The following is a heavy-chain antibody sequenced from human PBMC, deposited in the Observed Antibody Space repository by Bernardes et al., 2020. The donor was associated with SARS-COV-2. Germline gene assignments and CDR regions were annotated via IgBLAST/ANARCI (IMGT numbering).Heavy chain of an antibody. V-gene: IGHV1-24*01. D-gene: IGHD1-1*01. J-gene: IGHJ6*02. CDR3: ATTGTPIRHAYYYYGMDV. CDR1: GYTLAEIS. Sequence: APVKAFCKVSGYTLAEISMHWVRQAPGKGLEWMGGFDPEDGGTIYAQKFQGRVTMTEDTSTDTAYMELSSLRSEDTAVYYCATTGTPIRHAYYYYGMDVWGQGTTVTVSS. CDR2: FDPEDGGT.